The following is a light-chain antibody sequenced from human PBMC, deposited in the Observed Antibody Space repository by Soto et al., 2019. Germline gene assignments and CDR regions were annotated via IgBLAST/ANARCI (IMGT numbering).Light chain of an antibody. V-gene: IGKV3-20*01. J-gene: IGKJ1*01. CDR2: GAY. CDR1: QSVSSSY. CDR3: QQYGGSPRT. Sequence: EIVLTQSPGTLSLSPGESATLSCRASQSVSSSYLAWYQQKPGQAPRLLIYGAYNRATGIPDRFSGSGSGTDFTLTISRLEPEDFAVYYCQQYGGSPRTFGQGTKAEIK.